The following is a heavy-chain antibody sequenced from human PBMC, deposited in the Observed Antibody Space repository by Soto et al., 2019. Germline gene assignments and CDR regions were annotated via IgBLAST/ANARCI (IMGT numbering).Heavy chain of an antibody. CDR2: IDPSDSYT. J-gene: IGHJ6*02. V-gene: IGHV5-10-1*01. CDR3: ARQGPVPAAIMYYYYGMDV. CDR1: GYSFTSYW. D-gene: IGHD2-2*02. Sequence: GDSLKISCEGSGYSFTSYWISWVRQMPGKGLEWTGRIDPSDSYTTYSPSFQGHVTISADKSISTAYLQWSSLKASDTAMYYCARQGPVPAAIMYYYYGMDVWGQGTTVTVSS.